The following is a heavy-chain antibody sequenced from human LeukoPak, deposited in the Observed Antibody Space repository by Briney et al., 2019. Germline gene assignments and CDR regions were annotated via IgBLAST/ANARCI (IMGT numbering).Heavy chain of an antibody. Sequence: PGGSPRLSCAASGFTFSSYSMNWVRQAPGMGLEWVSVLYSGGSTYYADSVKGRFTISRDNSKNTLYLQMNSLRAEDTAVYYCATSWILMVTGAFDIWGQGTMVTVSS. J-gene: IGHJ3*02. CDR1: GFTFSSYS. CDR3: ATSWILMVTGAFDI. CDR2: LYSGGST. D-gene: IGHD5-18*01. V-gene: IGHV3-53*01.